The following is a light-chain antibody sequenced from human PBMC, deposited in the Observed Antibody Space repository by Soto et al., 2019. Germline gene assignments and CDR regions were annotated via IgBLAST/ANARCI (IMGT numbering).Light chain of an antibody. V-gene: IGLV2-14*01. J-gene: IGLJ1*01. CDR2: EVS. CDR1: SSDVGGYNY. CDR3: SSYTSSSTLLYV. Sequence: QSALTQPASVSGSPGQSITISCTGTSSDVGGYNYVSWYQQHPGKAPKLMIYEVSNRPSGVSNRFSGSKSGKTASLTISGLQAEDEADYYCSSYTSSSTLLYVFGTGTKLTVL.